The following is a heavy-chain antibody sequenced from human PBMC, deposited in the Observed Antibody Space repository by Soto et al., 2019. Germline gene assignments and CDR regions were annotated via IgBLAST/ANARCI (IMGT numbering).Heavy chain of an antibody. J-gene: IGHJ6*02. V-gene: IGHV4-61*01. Sequence: SETLSLTCTVSGGSVNGGTYYWSWIRQPPGMGLEWIGYIWYTGSPHYHPALRSRVTMSLDTSKNQFPLSVDSVTAEDTAVPYCLGGRYYYGMDVWGQGTTVT. CDR1: GGSVNGGTYY. CDR3: LGGRYYYGMDV. D-gene: IGHD3-9*01. CDR2: IWYTGSP.